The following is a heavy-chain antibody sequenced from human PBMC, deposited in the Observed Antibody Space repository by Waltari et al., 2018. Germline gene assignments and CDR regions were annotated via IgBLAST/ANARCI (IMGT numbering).Heavy chain of an antibody. CDR2: IRNRGNSYTT. V-gene: IGHV3-72*01. D-gene: IGHD3-16*02. CDR1: GFTFSDHY. Sequence: EVQLVESGGGLVQPGGSLRLSCAASGFTFSDHYMDWVRQAPGKGLVWVGRIRNRGNSYTTEYAASGKGRFTISRDDSKNSLYLQMNSLETEDTAVYYCARSNSYSPFDYWGQGILVTVSS. CDR3: ARSNSYSPFDY. J-gene: IGHJ4*02.